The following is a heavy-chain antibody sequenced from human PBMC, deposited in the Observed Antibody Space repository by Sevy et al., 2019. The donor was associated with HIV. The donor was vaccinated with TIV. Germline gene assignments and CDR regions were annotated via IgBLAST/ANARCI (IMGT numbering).Heavy chain of an antibody. Sequence: ASVKVSCKVSGYTLTELSMHWVRQAPGKGLEWMGGFDPGSDATVYAQKFQGRVIMTEDTSTDTGYMELSSLRSEDTAVYYCATVGLRYFSGASAYQGDWFDPWGQGTLVTVSS. CDR3: ATVGLRYFSGASAYQGDWFDP. J-gene: IGHJ5*02. CDR1: GYTLTELS. D-gene: IGHD2-15*01. CDR2: FDPGSDAT. V-gene: IGHV1-24*01.